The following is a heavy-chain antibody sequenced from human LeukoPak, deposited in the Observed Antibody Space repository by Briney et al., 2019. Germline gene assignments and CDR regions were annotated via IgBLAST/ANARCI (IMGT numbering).Heavy chain of an antibody. CDR3: AKVRASSGWYGGFDY. J-gene: IGHJ4*02. Sequence: GGSLILSCSASGFTFSSYSMSWVRQAPGKGLEWVSGISDSGDSTYYGDSVKGRFAISRDHSKNTLYLQMNSLRAEDTAVYYYAKVRASSGWYGGFDYWGQGTLVSVSS. CDR2: ISDSGDST. V-gene: IGHV3-23*01. D-gene: IGHD6-19*01. CDR1: GFTFSSYS.